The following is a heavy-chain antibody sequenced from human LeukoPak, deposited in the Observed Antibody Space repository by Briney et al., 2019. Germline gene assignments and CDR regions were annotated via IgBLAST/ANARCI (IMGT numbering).Heavy chain of an antibody. Sequence: AGGSLRLSCAAPGFTFSSYDMHWVRQATGKGLEWVSAIGTAGDTYYPGSVKGRFTISRENAKNSLYLQMNSLRAGDTAVYYCARASSRYDSSGYYSDWGQGTLVTVS. CDR1: GFTFSSYD. CDR2: IGTAGDT. V-gene: IGHV3-13*01. D-gene: IGHD3-22*01. CDR3: ARASSRYDSSGYYSD. J-gene: IGHJ4*02.